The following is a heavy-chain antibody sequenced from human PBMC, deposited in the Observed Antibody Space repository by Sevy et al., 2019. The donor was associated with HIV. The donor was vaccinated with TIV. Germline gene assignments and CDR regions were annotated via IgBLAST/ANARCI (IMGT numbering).Heavy chain of an antibody. J-gene: IGHJ5*02. CDR2: IYYNGHI. Sequence: SETLSLTCTVSGGSITSLYWNWIRQPPGKGLEWIAIIYYNGHINYNPSLKSRVTLSLDTSKNQFSLRLSSVTAADTAMYYCAGENAWGRGYPWGQGTLVTVSS. CDR3: AGENAWGRGYP. D-gene: IGHD1-26*01. V-gene: IGHV4-59*08. CDR1: GGSITSLY.